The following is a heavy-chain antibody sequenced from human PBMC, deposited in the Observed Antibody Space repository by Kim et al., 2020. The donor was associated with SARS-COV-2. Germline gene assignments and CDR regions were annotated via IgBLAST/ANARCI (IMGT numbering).Heavy chain of an antibody. V-gene: IGHV3-30*18. J-gene: IGHJ4*02. CDR3: AKQLYDSSGYSDFDY. CDR2: ISYDGTYK. CDR1: GFTFSRYG. Sequence: GGSLRLSCAASGFTFSRYGMHWVRQAPGKGLEWVAVISYDGTYKYYADSVEGRFTISRDNSENTLYLQMNSLRPEDTAMYYCAKQLYDSSGYSDFDYWGQGTLVTVSS. D-gene: IGHD3-22*01.